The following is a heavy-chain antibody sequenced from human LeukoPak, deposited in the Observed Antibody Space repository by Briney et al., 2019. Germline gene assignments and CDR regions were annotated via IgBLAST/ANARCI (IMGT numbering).Heavy chain of an antibody. CDR1: GFTFSSYW. CDR3: AKDSTWGAEVGDAFDI. Sequence: GSLRLSCAASGFTFSSYWMHWVRQAPGKGLVWVSRINSDGSSTYCADSVKGRFTISRDNSKNSLYLQMNSLRTEDTALYYCAKDSTWGAEVGDAFDIWGQGTMVTVSS. J-gene: IGHJ3*02. CDR2: INSDGSST. V-gene: IGHV3-74*01. D-gene: IGHD2-2*01.